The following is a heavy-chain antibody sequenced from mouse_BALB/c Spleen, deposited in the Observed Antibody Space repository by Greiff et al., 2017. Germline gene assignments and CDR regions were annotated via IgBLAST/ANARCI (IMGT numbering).Heavy chain of an antibody. CDR2: ISSGGSYT. V-gene: IGHV5-6-4*01. CDR3: TREGCGSSPDWYFDV. J-gene: IGHJ1*01. Sequence: EVHLVESGGGLVKPGGSLKLSCAASGFTFSSYTMSWVRQTPEKRLEWVATISSGGSYTYYPDSVKGRFTISRDNAKNTLYLQMSSLKSEDRAMYDCTREGCGSSPDWYFDVWGAGTTVTVSS. CDR1: GFTFSSYT. D-gene: IGHD1-1*01.